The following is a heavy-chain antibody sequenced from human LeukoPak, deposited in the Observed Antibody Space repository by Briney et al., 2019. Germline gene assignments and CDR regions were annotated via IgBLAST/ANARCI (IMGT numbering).Heavy chain of an antibody. V-gene: IGHV1-46*01. Sequence: ASVKVSCKASGYTFTSYYMHWARQAPGQGLEWMGIINPSGGSTSYAQKFQGRVTMTRDTSTSTVYMELSSLRSEDTAVYYCAGDPYVGSGTAMVPTFDYWGQGTLVTVSS. J-gene: IGHJ4*02. CDR2: INPSGGST. D-gene: IGHD5-18*01. CDR3: AGDPYVGSGTAMVPTFDY. CDR1: GYTFTSYY.